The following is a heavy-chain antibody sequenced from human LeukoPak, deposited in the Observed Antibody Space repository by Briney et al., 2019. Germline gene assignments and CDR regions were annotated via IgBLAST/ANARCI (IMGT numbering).Heavy chain of an antibody. J-gene: IGHJ4*02. CDR2: MSYDGSNK. V-gene: IGHV3-30*04. CDR1: GFTFSSYA. CDR3: ARADGDYIGGLGPFDY. D-gene: IGHD4-17*01. Sequence: PGRSLRLSCAASGFTFSSYALHWVRQAPGKGLEWVAVMSYDGSNKYYADSVKGRFTISRDNSKSTLYLQMNSLRAEDTAVYYCARADGDYIGGLGPFDYWGQGTLVTVSS.